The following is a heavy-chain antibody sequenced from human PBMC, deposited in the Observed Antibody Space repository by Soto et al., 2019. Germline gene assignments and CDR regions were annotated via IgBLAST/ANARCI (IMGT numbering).Heavy chain of an antibody. J-gene: IGHJ4*02. Sequence: QVQLVQSGAEVKKPGASVKVSCKASGYTFTSYGISWVRQAPGQGLEWMGWISAYNGNTNYAQKLQGRVTMTTDTSTRTAYMELRSLRSEDPAVYYCASSLLVGYGLEGESDWGQGTLVTVSS. CDR3: ASSLLVGYGLEGESD. CDR2: ISAYNGNT. D-gene: IGHD5-18*01. V-gene: IGHV1-18*01. CDR1: GYTFTSYG.